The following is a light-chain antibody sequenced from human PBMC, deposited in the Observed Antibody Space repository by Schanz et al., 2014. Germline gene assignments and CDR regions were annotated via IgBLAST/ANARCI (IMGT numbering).Light chain of an antibody. Sequence: EIVMTPSPLSLPFTPGEPASISCRSRQSLLNNNGNNNLDWYLQKPGQSPQLLIYLGSNRASGVPDRFSGSGSGTDFTLKITRVEAEDVGVYYCMQALQTPYTFGQGTKLEIK. V-gene: IGKV2-28*01. CDR1: QSLLNNNGNNN. CDR3: MQALQTPYT. J-gene: IGKJ2*01. CDR2: LGS.